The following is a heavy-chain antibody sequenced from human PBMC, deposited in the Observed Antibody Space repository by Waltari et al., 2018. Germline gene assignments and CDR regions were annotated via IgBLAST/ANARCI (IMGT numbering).Heavy chain of an antibody. D-gene: IGHD3-10*01. CDR1: GLTFSPFA. CDR2: ISGSGGTS. Sequence: VQLLESGGDLIQPGGSLRLSCAASGLTFSPFAMTWVRQAPGKRLEWVSSISGSGGTSYYTDSVTGRFTISRDNSENTLYLHMNSLRAEDSAIYYCAKDRGSGRIYFDSWGRGTLVAVSS. V-gene: IGHV3-23*01. J-gene: IGHJ4*02. CDR3: AKDRGSGRIYFDS.